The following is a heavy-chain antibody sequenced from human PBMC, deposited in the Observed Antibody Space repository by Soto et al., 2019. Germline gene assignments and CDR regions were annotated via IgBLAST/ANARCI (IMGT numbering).Heavy chain of an antibody. Sequence: SVKVSCKASGYTFTSYDISWVRQAPGQGLEWMGWIIPILGIANYAQKFQGRVTITADKSTSTAYMELSSLKSENTAVYYCARVQQLGPGFSYYYYYYLDVWGKGTTVTLSS. CDR1: GYTFTSYD. V-gene: IGHV1-69*10. CDR2: IIPILGIA. J-gene: IGHJ6*03. CDR3: ARVQQLGPGFSYYYYYYLDV. D-gene: IGHD6-13*01.